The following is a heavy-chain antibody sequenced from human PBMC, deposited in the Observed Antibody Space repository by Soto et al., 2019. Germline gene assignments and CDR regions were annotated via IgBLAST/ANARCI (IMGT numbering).Heavy chain of an antibody. D-gene: IGHD1-26*01. CDR2: IRSKAYGGTT. Sequence: GGSLRLSCTASGFTFGYYGMSWVRQAPGKGLEWVGFIRSKAYGGTTEYAASVKGRFTISRDDSKSIAYLQMNSLKTEDTAVYYCTAGAPDAFDIWGQGTMVTVSS. CDR3: TAGAPDAFDI. V-gene: IGHV3-49*04. CDR1: GFTFGYYG. J-gene: IGHJ3*02.